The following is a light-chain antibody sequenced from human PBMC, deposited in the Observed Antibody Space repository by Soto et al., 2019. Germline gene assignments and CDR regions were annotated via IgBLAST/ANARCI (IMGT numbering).Light chain of an antibody. V-gene: IGLV2-11*01. J-gene: IGLJ1*01. CDR2: DVS. Sequence: QSALTQPRSVSGSPGQSVTISCTGTSSDVGGYNLVSWYQQHPGKAPKLMIYDVSKRPSGVPDRLSGSKSGNTASLTIFGLQAEDEADYYCYSYAGSYTFYVFGTGTKVTV. CDR1: SSDVGGYNL. CDR3: YSYAGSYTFYV.